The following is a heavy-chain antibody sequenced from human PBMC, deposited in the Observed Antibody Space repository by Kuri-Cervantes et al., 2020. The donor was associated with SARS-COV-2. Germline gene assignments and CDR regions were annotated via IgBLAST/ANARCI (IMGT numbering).Heavy chain of an antibody. D-gene: IGHD1-1*01. Sequence: GGSLRLSCAASGFTFSSYAMHWVRQAPGKGLEWVAVISYDGSNKYYADPVKRRFTISRDNSKNTLYLQMNSLRAEDTAVYYCAREKLAGYYYYMDVWGKGTTVTVSS. CDR1: GFTFSSYA. CDR2: ISYDGSNK. V-gene: IGHV3-30-3*01. CDR3: AREKLAGYYYYMDV. J-gene: IGHJ6*03.